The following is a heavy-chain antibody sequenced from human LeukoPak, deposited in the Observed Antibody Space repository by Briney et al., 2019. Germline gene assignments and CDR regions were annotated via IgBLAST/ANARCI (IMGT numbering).Heavy chain of an antibody. Sequence: GASVKVSCKASGYTFTSYGISWVRQAPGQGLEWMGRINPNSGGTNYAQKFQGRVTMTRDTSISTAYMELSRLRSDDTAVYYCARALRVGATWGMGYWGQGTLVTVSS. CDR2: INPNSGGT. J-gene: IGHJ4*02. CDR1: GYTFTSYG. CDR3: ARALRVGATWGMGY. D-gene: IGHD1-26*01. V-gene: IGHV1-2*06.